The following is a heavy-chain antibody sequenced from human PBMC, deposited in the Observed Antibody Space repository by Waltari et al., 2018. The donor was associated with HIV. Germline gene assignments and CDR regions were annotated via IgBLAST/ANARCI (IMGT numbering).Heavy chain of an antibody. V-gene: IGHV3-30*03. D-gene: IGHD6-19*01. CDR2: ISYYGNNK. Sequence: QVQLVESGGGVVQPGRSLRLSCAASGFTLSSYGMHWVRQAPGKGLEWVAVISYYGNNKYYADSVKGRFTISRDNSKNTLYLQMNSLRAEDTAVYYCARGASGWSPGYWGQGTLVTVSS. CDR1: GFTLSSYG. J-gene: IGHJ4*02. CDR3: ARGASGWSPGY.